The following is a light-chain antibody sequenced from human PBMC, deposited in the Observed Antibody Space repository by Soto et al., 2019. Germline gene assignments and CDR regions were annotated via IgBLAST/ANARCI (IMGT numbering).Light chain of an antibody. Sequence: QTARTQPPSASGTPGQRVTISCSGSSSDIGSNAVNWYQQLPGTAPKLLINFNNQRPSGVPDRFSGSKSGTSASLAISGLQSEDEADYYCAAWDDSLNGYVFGTGTKVTVL. CDR3: AAWDDSLNGYV. CDR2: FNN. V-gene: IGLV1-44*01. CDR1: SSDIGSNA. J-gene: IGLJ1*01.